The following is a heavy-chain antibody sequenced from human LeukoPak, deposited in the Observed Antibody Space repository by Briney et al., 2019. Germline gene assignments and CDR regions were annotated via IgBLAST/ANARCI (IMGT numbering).Heavy chain of an antibody. J-gene: IGHJ4*02. CDR1: GGSISTGGYY. D-gene: IGHD6-19*01. Sequence: SETLSLTCTVSGGSISTGGYYWSWIRQHPGKGLEWIGYIYYSGSTYYNPSLKRRVTISVDTSKNQFSLKLSSVTAADTAVYYCAKGIAVAGPLRSYYFDYWGQGTLVTVSS. CDR2: IYYSGST. CDR3: AKGIAVAGPLRSYYFDY. V-gene: IGHV4-31*03.